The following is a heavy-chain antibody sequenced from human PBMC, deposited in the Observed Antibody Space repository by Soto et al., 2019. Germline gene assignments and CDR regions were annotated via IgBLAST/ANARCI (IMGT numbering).Heavy chain of an antibody. V-gene: IGHV1-69*06. CDR2: IIPIFGTA. J-gene: IGHJ3*02. CDR3: ARAGYYDILTGSDDAFDI. CDR1: GGAFSSYA. D-gene: IGHD3-9*01. Sequence: ASVKVSCKASGGAFSSYAISWVRQAPGQGLEWMGGIIPIFGTANYAQKFQGRVTITADKSTSTAYMELSSLRSEDTAVYYCARAGYYDILTGSDDAFDIWGQGTMVTVSS.